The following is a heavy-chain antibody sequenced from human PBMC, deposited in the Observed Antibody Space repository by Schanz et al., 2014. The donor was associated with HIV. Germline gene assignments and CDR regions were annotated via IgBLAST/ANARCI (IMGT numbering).Heavy chain of an antibody. CDR2: IIPIFGTT. CDR3: ARTVVPAKREYAMDV. Sequence: QVQLVQSGAEVKKPGSSVKVSCKASGGPFNTYAINWVRLAPGQGLEWMGGIIPIFGTTNYAQKFQGRVTITADKSTTTSYMELSSLRSEDTAVYYCARTVVPAKREYAMDVWGQGTTVSVSS. CDR1: GGPFNTYA. J-gene: IGHJ6*02. V-gene: IGHV1-69*06. D-gene: IGHD2-2*01.